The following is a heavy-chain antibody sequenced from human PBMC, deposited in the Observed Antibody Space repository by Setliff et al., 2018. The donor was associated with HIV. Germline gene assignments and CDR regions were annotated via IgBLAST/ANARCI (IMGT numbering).Heavy chain of an antibody. V-gene: IGHV4-59*01. J-gene: IGHJ2*01. CDR2: FHYRGSP. CDR1: GDSFNNYH. D-gene: IGHD1-1*01. Sequence: PSETLSLTCTVSGDSFNNYHWSWIRQPPGEGLEFLGFFHYRGSPIYNPSLKSRVKISVDTSKNQFSLKLTSVTAADTAVYYCARETNWNGSDLWGRGTLVTVSS. CDR3: ARETNWNGSDL.